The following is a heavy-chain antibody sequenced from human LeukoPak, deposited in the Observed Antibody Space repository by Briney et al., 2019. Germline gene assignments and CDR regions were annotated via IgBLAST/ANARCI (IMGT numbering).Heavy chain of an antibody. CDR2: ISSSSSYI. CDR1: GGSFSGYY. CDR3: ARELAAARGWFDP. D-gene: IGHD6-13*01. Sequence: PSETLSLTCAVYGGSFSGYYWSWVRQAPGKGLEWASSISSSSSYIYYADSVKGRFTISRDNAKNSLYLQMNSLRAEDTAVYYCARELAAARGWFDPWGQGTLVTVSS. V-gene: IGHV3-21*01. J-gene: IGHJ5*02.